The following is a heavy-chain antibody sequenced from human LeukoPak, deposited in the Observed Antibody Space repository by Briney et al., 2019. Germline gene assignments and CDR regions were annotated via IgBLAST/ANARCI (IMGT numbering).Heavy chain of an antibody. J-gene: IGHJ4*02. CDR3: ARDHRYGGLFDY. D-gene: IGHD1-1*01. Sequence: GGSLRLSCAVSGFTVTDNYMSWVRQAPGKGLEWVSSISSSSSYIYYADSVKGRFTISRDNAENSLYLQMNSLRAEDTAVYYCARDHRYGGLFDYWGQGTLVTVSS. CDR2: ISSSSSYI. V-gene: IGHV3-11*06. CDR1: GFTVTDNY.